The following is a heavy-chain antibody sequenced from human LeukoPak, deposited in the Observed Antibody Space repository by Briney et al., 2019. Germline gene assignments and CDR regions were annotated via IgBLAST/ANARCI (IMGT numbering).Heavy chain of an antibody. CDR3: ARVSGPGMNEYFHL. V-gene: IGHV3-33*05. D-gene: IGHD3-10*01. J-gene: IGHJ1*01. CDR2: IESDGTKE. Sequence: GGSLRLSCAASGFRFSSYDIHWVRQAPGKGLEWVTFIESDGTKEYYADSVKGRFTISRDNAKNTLYLQMNSLRAEDTAVYYCARVSGPGMNEYFHLWGQGTLVTVSS. CDR1: GFRFSSYD.